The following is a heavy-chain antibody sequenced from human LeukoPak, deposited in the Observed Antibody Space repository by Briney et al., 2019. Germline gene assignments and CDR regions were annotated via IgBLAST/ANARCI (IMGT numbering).Heavy chain of an antibody. CDR2: FDPEDGET. Sequence: ASVKVSCKVSGYTLTELSMHWVRQAPGKGLEWMGGFDPEDGETIYAQKFQGRVTMTRNTAISTAYMELSTLRSADTAVYYCANIVAAATDYWGQGTLVTVSS. V-gene: IGHV1-24*01. D-gene: IGHD2-2*01. J-gene: IGHJ4*02. CDR1: GYTLTELS. CDR3: ANIVAAATDY.